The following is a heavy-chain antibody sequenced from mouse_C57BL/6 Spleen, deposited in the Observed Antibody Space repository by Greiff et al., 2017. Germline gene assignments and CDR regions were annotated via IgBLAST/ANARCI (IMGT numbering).Heavy chain of an antibody. CDR3: AIYDYDWNFAY. J-gene: IGHJ3*01. D-gene: IGHD2-4*01. CDR2: ISYDGSN. CDR1: GYSITSGYY. V-gene: IGHV3-6*01. Sequence: DVQLQESGPGLVKPSQSLSLTCSVTGYSITSGYYWNWIRQFPGNKLEWMGYISYDGSNNYNPSLKNRISITRDTSKNQFFLKLNSVTTEDTATYYCAIYDYDWNFAYWGQGTLVTVSA.